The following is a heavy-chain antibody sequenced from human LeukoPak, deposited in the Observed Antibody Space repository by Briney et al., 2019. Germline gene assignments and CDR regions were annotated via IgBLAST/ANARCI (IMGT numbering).Heavy chain of an antibody. CDR1: GFTFSSYG. Sequence: PGGSLRLSCAASGFTFSSYGMSWVRQAPGKGLEWVSAISGSGGSTYYADSVKGRFTISRDNSKNTLYLQMNSLRAEDTAVYYCAKDQPPGNYHVLLWFGELFHPGDAFDIWGQGTMVTVSS. CDR3: AKDQPPGNYHVLLWFGELFHPGDAFDI. V-gene: IGHV3-23*01. CDR2: ISGSGGST. J-gene: IGHJ3*02. D-gene: IGHD3-10*01.